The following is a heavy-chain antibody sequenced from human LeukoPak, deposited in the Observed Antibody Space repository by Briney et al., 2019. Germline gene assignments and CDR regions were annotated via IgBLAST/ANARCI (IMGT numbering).Heavy chain of an antibody. CDR3: ARIHSLYYYDSSGYGAFDI. V-gene: IGHV4-34*01. J-gene: IGHJ3*02. CDR1: GGSFSGYY. CDR2: INHSGST. D-gene: IGHD3-22*01. Sequence: PSETLSLTCAVYGGSFSGYYWSWIRQPPGKGLEWIGEINHSGSTNYNPSLKSRVTISVDTSKNQFSLKLSSVTAADTAVYYCARIHSLYYYDSSGYGAFDIWGPGTVVTVSS.